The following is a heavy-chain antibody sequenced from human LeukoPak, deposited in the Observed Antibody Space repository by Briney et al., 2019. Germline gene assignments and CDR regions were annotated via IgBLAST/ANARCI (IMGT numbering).Heavy chain of an antibody. J-gene: IGHJ4*02. Sequence: SGGSLRLSCAASGFNFSTYWMRWVRRTPGKGLEWVANIKQDGSEKYYVESVEGRFTISRDNAKNSLYLQMNSLRVDDTAVYYCAILSSDYWGQGTLVTVSS. D-gene: IGHD3-16*01. V-gene: IGHV3-7*03. CDR1: GFNFSTYW. CDR3: AILSSDY. CDR2: IKQDGSEK.